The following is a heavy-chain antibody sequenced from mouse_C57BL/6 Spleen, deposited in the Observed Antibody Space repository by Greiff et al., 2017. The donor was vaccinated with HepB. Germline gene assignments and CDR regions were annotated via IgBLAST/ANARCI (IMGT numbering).Heavy chain of an antibody. CDR3: AGDYDYDGWYFDV. CDR1: GYAFSSYW. J-gene: IGHJ1*03. V-gene: IGHV1-80*01. CDR2: IYPGDGDT. Sequence: VQLQQSGAELVKPGASVKISCKASGYAFSSYWMNWVKQRPGKGLEWIGQIYPGDGDTNYNGKFKGKATLTADKSSSTAYMQLSSLTSEDSAVYFCAGDYDYDGWYFDVWGTGTTVTVSS. D-gene: IGHD2-4*01.